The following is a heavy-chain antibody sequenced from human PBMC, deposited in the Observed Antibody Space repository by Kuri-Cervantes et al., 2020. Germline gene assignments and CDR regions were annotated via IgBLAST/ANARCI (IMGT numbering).Heavy chain of an antibody. Sequence: SETLSLTCTVSGGSVSSSSYYWGWIRQPPGKGLEWIGSIYYSGSTYYNPSLKSRVTISVDTSKNQFSLKLSSVTAADTAVYYCARGRTQGSSWLPEDYWGQGTLVTVSS. V-gene: IGHV4-39*07. CDR3: ARGRTQGSSWLPEDY. CDR1: GGSVSSSSYY. D-gene: IGHD6-13*01. J-gene: IGHJ4*02. CDR2: IYYSGST.